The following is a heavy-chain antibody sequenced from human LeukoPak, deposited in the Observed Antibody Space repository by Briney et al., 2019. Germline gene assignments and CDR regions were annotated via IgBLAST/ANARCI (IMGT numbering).Heavy chain of an antibody. CDR1: GFTFSSYA. CDR2: ISGRGGST. J-gene: IGHJ6*03. D-gene: IGHD3-22*01. CDR3: AKVEHQYYYDSSGRGYYYYMDV. Sequence: GGSLRLSCAASGFTFSSYAMSWVRQAPGKGLEWVSSISGRGGSTYYADSVTGRFTISRDNSKNTLYLQMNSLRAEDTAVDYCAKVEHQYYYDSSGRGYYYYMDVWGKGTTVTVSS. V-gene: IGHV3-23*01.